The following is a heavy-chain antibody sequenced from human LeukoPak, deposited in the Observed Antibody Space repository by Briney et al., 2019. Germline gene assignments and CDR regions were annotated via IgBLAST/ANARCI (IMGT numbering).Heavy chain of an antibody. CDR1: GGTFSSYT. V-gene: IGHV1-69*05. Sequence: WASVKVSCKASGGTFSSYTISWVRQAPGQGLEWMGRIIPIFGTANYAQKFQGRVSITTDESTSTAYMELSSLRSEDTAVYYCARANSGYDPAFDIWGQGTMVTVSS. J-gene: IGHJ3*02. CDR3: ARANSGYDPAFDI. D-gene: IGHD5-12*01. CDR2: IIPIFGTA.